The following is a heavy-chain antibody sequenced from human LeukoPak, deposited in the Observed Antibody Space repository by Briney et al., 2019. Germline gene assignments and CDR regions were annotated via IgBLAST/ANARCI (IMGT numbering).Heavy chain of an antibody. CDR2: ISYTGNT. V-gene: IGHV1-18*01. Sequence: ASVRVSCKASGYSFTNYGICWVRQAPGQGLEWMGWISYTGNTKYAPKVQGRVTMTTDTSTSTAYMELRSLRSDDTAVYYCARGARLVSKSYGMDVWGQGTTVTVSS. CDR1: GYSFTNYG. J-gene: IGHJ6*02. CDR3: ARGARLVSKSYGMDV. D-gene: IGHD3-9*01.